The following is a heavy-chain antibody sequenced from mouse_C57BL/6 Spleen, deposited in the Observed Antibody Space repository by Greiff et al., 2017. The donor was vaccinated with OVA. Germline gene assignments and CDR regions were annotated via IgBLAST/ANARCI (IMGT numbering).Heavy chain of an antibody. V-gene: IGHV1-18*01. CDR1: GYTFTDYN. D-gene: IGHD3-2*02. CDR2: INPNNGGT. CDR3: ARSDISGYSWFAY. Sequence: VQLQQSGPELVKPGASVKIPCKASGYTFTDYNMDWVKQSHGKSLEWIGDINPNNGGTIYNQKFKGKATLTVDKSSSTAYMELRSLTSEDTAVYYCARSDISGYSWFAYWGQGTLVTVSA. J-gene: IGHJ3*01.